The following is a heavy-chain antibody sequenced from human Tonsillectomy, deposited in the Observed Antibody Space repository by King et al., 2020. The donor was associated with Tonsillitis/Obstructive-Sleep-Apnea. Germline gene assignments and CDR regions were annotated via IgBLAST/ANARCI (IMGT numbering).Heavy chain of an antibody. D-gene: IGHD4-17*01. Sequence: VQLVESGAEVKKPGASVKVSCKASGYTFTSYYMHWVRQAPGQGLEWMGIINPSGGSTSYAQKFQGRVTMTRDTSTSTVYMELSSLRSEDTAVYYCGRDQSEDYGDVLRSVSDAFDIWGQGTMVTVSS. CDR1: GYTFTSYY. V-gene: IGHV1-46*01. J-gene: IGHJ3*02. CDR3: GRDQSEDYGDVLRSVSDAFDI. CDR2: INPSGGST.